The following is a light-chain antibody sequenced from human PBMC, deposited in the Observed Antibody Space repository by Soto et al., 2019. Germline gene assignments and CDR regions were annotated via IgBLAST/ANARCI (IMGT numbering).Light chain of an antibody. CDR1: SNDVGSYNL. Sequence: QAVVTQPASVSGSPGQSITISWTGTSNDVGSYNLVSWFQQHPGKAPKLMISEVSKRPSGVSNRFSGSKSGNTASLTISGLQAEDEADYYCCSKAGSSSPQWVFGGGTKLTVL. CDR2: EVS. V-gene: IGLV2-23*02. J-gene: IGLJ3*02. CDR3: CSKAGSSSPQWV.